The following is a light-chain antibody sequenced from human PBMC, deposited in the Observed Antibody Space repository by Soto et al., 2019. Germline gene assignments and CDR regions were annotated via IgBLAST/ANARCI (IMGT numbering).Light chain of an antibody. Sequence: EIVLTQSPVTLSVSPGESATLSCKASQSVSTNLACYQQKPCQAPRLLNYGAYTRATAIPDRFSGSWSGTESTITISSMKSADSEVYYCQQYHSWRSFGQGTKVERK. CDR3: QQYHSWRS. V-gene: IGKV3-15*01. J-gene: IGKJ1*01. CDR1: QSVSTN. CDR2: GAY.